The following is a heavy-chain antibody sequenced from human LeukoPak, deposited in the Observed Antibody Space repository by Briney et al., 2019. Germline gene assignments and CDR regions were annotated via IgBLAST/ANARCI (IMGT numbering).Heavy chain of an antibody. J-gene: IGHJ4*02. CDR2: ISGSGDST. D-gene: IGHD1-14*01. CDR1: GFTFSSYA. Sequence: GGSLRLSCAASGFTFSSYAMSWVRQAPGKGLEWVSTISGSGDSTYYADSVKGRFTISRDNFKNTLYLQMSSLRVEDTAVYYCAKDELRYPLDYWGQGSLVTVSS. CDR3: AKDELRYPLDY. V-gene: IGHV3-23*01.